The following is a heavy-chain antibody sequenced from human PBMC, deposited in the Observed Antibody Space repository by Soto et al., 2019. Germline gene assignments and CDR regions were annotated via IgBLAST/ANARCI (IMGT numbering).Heavy chain of an antibody. CDR3: ASDLVGASDSYGLDV. J-gene: IGHJ6*02. CDR1: GFTFSNYG. V-gene: IGHV3-33*01. CDR2: IWHDGNNK. D-gene: IGHD1-26*01. Sequence: GWSLRLSCAASGFTFSNYGMHWVRQAPGKGLEWVAIIWHDGNNKYYADSVRGRFIISRDNSKNRLYLQMNSLRAEDTAVYYCASDLVGASDSYGLDVWGQGTPVTVS.